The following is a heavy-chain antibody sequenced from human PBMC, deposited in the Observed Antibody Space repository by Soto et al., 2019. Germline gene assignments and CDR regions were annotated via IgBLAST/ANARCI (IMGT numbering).Heavy chain of an antibody. CDR1: GGTFSSYA. J-gene: IGHJ6*02. D-gene: IGHD5-12*01. V-gene: IGHV1-69*13. Sequence: GASVKVSCKASGGTFSSYAISWVRQAPGQGLEWMGGIIPIFGTANYAQKFQGRVTITADESTSTAYMELSSLRSEDTAVYYCAREGLGATIKNYYYGMEVWGQGTTVTVSS. CDR2: IIPIFGTA. CDR3: AREGLGATIKNYYYGMEV.